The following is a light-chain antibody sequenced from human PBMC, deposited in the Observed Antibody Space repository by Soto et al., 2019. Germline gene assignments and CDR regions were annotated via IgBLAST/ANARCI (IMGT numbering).Light chain of an antibody. J-gene: IGKJ1*01. Sequence: EIVMTQSPATLSVSPGERSTLSCRASQSVSSYLAWYQQKPGQAPRLLICGASSRATGIPDRFSGSGSGTDFTLTISRLEPEDFAVYYCQQYGSSPWTFGQGTKVDI. CDR2: GAS. CDR3: QQYGSSPWT. V-gene: IGKV3-20*01. CDR1: QSVSSY.